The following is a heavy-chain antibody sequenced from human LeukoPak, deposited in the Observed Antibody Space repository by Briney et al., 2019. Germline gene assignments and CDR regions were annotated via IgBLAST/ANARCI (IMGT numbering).Heavy chain of an antibody. V-gene: IGHV1-46*01. D-gene: IGHD4-23*01. J-gene: IGHJ5*02. CDR1: GYTFTDNY. CDR3: AGYGGNKGIDP. CDR2: INPSGGST. Sequence: GASVKVSCKASGYTFTDNYIHWVRQAPGQGLEWMGIINPSGGSTGYAQKFQGRVTMTRDTSTSTVYMELSSLRSEDTAVYYCAGYGGNKGIDPWGQGTLVTVSS.